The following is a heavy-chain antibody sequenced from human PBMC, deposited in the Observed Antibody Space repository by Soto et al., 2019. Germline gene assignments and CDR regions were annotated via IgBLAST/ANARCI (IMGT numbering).Heavy chain of an antibody. CDR3: ARIHYYDSSGYYV. Sequence: GGSLRLSCAASGFTFSSYSMNWVRQAPGKGLEWVSYISSSSSTIYYADSVKGRFTISRDNAKNSLYLQMNSLRAEDTAVYYCARIHYYDSSGYYVWGQGTLVTVSS. D-gene: IGHD3-22*01. V-gene: IGHV3-48*01. CDR1: GFTFSSYS. J-gene: IGHJ4*02. CDR2: ISSSSSTI.